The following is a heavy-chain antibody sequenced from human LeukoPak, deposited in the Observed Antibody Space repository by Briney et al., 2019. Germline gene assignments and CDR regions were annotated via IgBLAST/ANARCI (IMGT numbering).Heavy chain of an antibody. D-gene: IGHD3-10*01. CDR1: GGSISSSSYY. CDR3: AKHSPLWFGEDY. J-gene: IGHJ4*02. Sequence: PSETLSLTCTVSGGSISSSSYYWGWIRQPPGKGLEWIGSIYYSGSTYYNPSLKSRVTISVDTSKNRFSLKLSSVTAADTAVYYCAKHSPLWFGEDYWGQGTLVTVSS. CDR2: IYYSGST. V-gene: IGHV4-39*01.